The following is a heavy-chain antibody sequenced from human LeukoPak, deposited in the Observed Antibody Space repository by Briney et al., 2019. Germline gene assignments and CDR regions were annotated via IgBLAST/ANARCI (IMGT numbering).Heavy chain of an antibody. D-gene: IGHD5-18*01. Sequence: SETLSLTCTVAGASISSYYWSWIRQPPGKGLEWIGYIYYSGSTNYNPSLKSRVTISVDTSKNQFSLKLSSVTAADTAVYYYARDKTSNTAMVAGAFDIWGQGTMVTVSS. CDR1: GASISSYY. CDR3: ARDKTSNTAMVAGAFDI. V-gene: IGHV4-59*01. CDR2: IYYSGST. J-gene: IGHJ3*02.